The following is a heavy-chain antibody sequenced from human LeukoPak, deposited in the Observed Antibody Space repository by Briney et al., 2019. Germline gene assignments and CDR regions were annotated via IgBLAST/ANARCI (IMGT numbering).Heavy chain of an antibody. Sequence: GGSLRLSCAASGFTFSSYSMNWVRQAPGKGLEWVSGINWNGGSTGYADSVKGRFTISRDNAKNSLYLQMNSLRAEDTALYYCARGGYSYSYQDYWGQGTLVTVSS. J-gene: IGHJ4*02. CDR1: GFTFSSYS. D-gene: IGHD5-18*01. V-gene: IGHV3-20*04. CDR2: INWNGGST. CDR3: ARGGYSYSYQDY.